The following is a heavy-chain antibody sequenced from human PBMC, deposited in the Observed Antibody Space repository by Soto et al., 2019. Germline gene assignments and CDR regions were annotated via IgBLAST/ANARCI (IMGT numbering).Heavy chain of an antibody. CDR1: GGSFSGYY. V-gene: IGHV4-34*01. CDR3: AGSYIVVVTATNYYYGMDV. D-gene: IGHD2-21*02. CDR2: INHSGST. J-gene: IGHJ6*02. Sequence: QVQLQQWGAGLLKPSETLSLTCAVYGGSFSGYYWSWIRQPPGKGLEWIGEINHSGSTNYNPSLKSRVTISVDTSKNQFSLKLSSVTAADTAVYYCAGSYIVVVTATNYYYGMDVWGQGTTVTVSS.